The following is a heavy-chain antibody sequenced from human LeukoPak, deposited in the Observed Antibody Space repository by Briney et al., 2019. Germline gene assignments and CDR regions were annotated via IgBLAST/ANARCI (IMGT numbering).Heavy chain of an antibody. J-gene: IGHJ6*02. D-gene: IGHD5-24*01. CDR2: IYYSGST. CDR1: GGSISSYY. Sequence: SETLSLTCTVSGGSISSYYWSWIRQSPGKGLEWIGYIYYSGSTNYNPSLKSRVTISVDTSKNQFSLKRSSVTAADTAVYYCARDSEMVATNTYYYYYGMDVWGQGTTVTVSS. CDR3: ARDSEMVATNTYYYYYGMDV. V-gene: IGHV4-59*01.